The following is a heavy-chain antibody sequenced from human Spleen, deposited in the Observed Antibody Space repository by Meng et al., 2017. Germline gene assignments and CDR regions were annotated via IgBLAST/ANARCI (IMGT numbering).Heavy chain of an antibody. CDR2: INHSGST. CDR3: ARGRNGGDRF. V-gene: IGHV4-34*01. Sequence: VELHEWGAGLLTPSETLPPPCVAYGGSFSGYSWTCIRQSPGKGLEWIGEINHSGSTNYIPSLKSRVTISIDTSKNQFSLKLSSVTAADTAVYYCARGRNGGDRFWGQGTMVTVSS. J-gene: IGHJ3*01. CDR1: GGSFSGYS. D-gene: IGHD2-21*02.